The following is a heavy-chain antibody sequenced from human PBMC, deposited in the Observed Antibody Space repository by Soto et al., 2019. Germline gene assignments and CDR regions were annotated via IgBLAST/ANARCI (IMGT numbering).Heavy chain of an antibody. CDR2: ISSSSGVI. J-gene: IGHJ6*03. D-gene: IGHD7-27*01. CDR1: GFILSDCA. V-gene: IGHV3-48*01. CDR3: ARDLSWGSNWYYYMDV. Sequence: EVQLVESGGGLVQPGGSLRLSCATSGFILSDCAMNWVRQAPGKGLEWVSYISSSSGVIDYADSVKGRFTVSSDNARNSLYRQMNSLRAEDTAVYYCARDLSWGSNWYYYMDVWGKGTTVTVSS.